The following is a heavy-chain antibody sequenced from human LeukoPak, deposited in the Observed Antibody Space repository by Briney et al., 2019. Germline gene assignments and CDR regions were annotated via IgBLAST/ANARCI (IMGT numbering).Heavy chain of an antibody. CDR2: IYHSGST. J-gene: IGHJ6*02. CDR3: ARANSAVFYYYGMDV. V-gene: IGHV4-30-2*01. Sequence: SETLSLTCAVSGGSISSGGYSWSWIRQPPGKGLEWIGYIYHSGSTYYSPSLKSRVTISVDRSKNQFSLKLSSVTAADTAVYYCARANSAVFYYYGMDVWGQGTTVTVSS. D-gene: IGHD2/OR15-2a*01. CDR1: GGSISSGGYS.